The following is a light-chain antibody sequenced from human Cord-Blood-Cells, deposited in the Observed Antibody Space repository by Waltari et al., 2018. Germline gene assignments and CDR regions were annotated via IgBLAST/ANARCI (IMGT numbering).Light chain of an antibody. CDR2: DVS. CDR1: SSYFGWYNY. V-gene: IGLV2-11*02. J-gene: IGLJ3*02. Sequence: QSALTQPRAVSGSPGQSVTISCPGTSSYFGWYNYVSWYQQHPGKAPKLMIYDVSKRPSGVPDRFSGSKSGNTASLTISGLQAEDEADYYCCSYAGSWVFGGGTKLTVL. CDR3: CSYAGSWV.